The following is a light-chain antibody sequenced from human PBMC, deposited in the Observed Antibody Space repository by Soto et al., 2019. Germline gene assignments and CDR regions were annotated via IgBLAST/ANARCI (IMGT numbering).Light chain of an antibody. Sequence: IVMTQSPATLSVSPGERATLSCRASQSVSSNLAWYQQKPGQAPRLLFYGASTRATGIPARFSGSGSGTEFTLTISSLQSEDFAVYYCQQYNNWPLFGGGTKVDIK. J-gene: IGKJ4*01. CDR3: QQYNNWPL. CDR1: QSVSSN. CDR2: GAS. V-gene: IGKV3-15*01.